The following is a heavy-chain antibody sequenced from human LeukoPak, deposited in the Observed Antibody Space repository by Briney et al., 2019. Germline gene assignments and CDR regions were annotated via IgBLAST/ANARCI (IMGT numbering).Heavy chain of an antibody. V-gene: IGHV1-2*02. CDR3: ARVPGAFDI. Sequence: ASVTLFCKASGYTFTVYYMHWVRQAPGQGLEWMGWVNPNSGGTKYAQKFQGRVPMTRDTSISTAYMELSRLRSDDTAVYYCARVPGAFDIWGQGTMVTVSS. CDR2: VNPNSGGT. J-gene: IGHJ3*02. CDR1: GYTFTVYY.